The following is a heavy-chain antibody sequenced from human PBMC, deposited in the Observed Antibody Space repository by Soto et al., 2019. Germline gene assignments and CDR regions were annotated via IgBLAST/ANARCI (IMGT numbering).Heavy chain of an antibody. J-gene: IGHJ6*02. Sequence: GPTLANPTQTLTFSCTFCGCSLSTCGMCVGWICPPPGKALEWLALIDWDDDKYYITSLKTRLTIYKDTSKNQVVLTMTNMDPVDTATYYCARIPSDSSSWTPYDMDVWGQGTTVTVSS. CDR3: ARIPSDSSSWTPYDMDV. CDR1: GCSLSTCGMC. CDR2: IDWDDDK. V-gene: IGHV2-70*01. D-gene: IGHD6-13*01.